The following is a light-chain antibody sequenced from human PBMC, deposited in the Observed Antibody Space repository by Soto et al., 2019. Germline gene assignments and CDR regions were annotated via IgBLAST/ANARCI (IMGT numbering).Light chain of an antibody. Sequence: EIVLTQSPGTLSLSPGERATLSCRASQSVSSSYLAWYQRKPGQAPRLLIYGASSRATGIPDRFSGSGSGTDFTLTISRLEPEDFAVYSCHQYGGSLPYTFGQGTKLEIK. CDR3: HQYGGSLPYT. J-gene: IGKJ2*01. CDR1: QSVSSSY. CDR2: GAS. V-gene: IGKV3-20*01.